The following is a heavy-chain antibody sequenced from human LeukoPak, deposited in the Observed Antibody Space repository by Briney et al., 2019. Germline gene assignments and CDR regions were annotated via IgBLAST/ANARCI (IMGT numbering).Heavy chain of an antibody. D-gene: IGHD2-21*01. V-gene: IGHV3-23*01. CDR1: GFTFINYA. CDR2: ISGPGGST. J-gene: IGHJ3*02. Sequence: GGSLRPSCSASGFTFINYAMSWVRQAPGKGLEWVSGISGPGGSTYYADSVKGRFTISRDNSKNTLYLQMNSLRAEDTALYYCAKDSWSFHDAFDIWGQGTMVTVSS. CDR3: AKDSWSFHDAFDI.